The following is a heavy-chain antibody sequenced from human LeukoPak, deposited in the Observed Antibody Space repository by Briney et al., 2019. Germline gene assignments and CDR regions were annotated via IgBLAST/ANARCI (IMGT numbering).Heavy chain of an antibody. CDR1: GFPFGSYW. V-gene: IGHV3-23*01. CDR3: AREVTTIIRGPPMKYFDY. J-gene: IGHJ4*02. D-gene: IGHD3-10*01. Sequence: PGGSLRLSCAASGFPFGSYWMTWVRQAPGKGLEWVANINHSGVSTYYTDSVKGRFTISRDNSKDILYLQMNSLRVEDTAVYFCAREVTTIIRGPPMKYFDYWGRGSPVTVSS. CDR2: INHSGVST.